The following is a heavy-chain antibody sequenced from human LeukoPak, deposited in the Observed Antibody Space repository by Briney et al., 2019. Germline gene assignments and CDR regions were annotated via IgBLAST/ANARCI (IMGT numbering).Heavy chain of an antibody. CDR3: ARYEQRPGVTASDP. J-gene: IGHJ5*02. CDR1: GFTFSSYS. Sequence: PGGSLRLSCAASGFTFSSYSMNWVRLAPGKGLEWVSSISSSSRYMYYADSVKGRFAISRDYARNTLYLQMNSLGVEDTAMYYCARYEQRPGVTASDPWSQGTLVTVSS. CDR2: ISSSSRYM. D-gene: IGHD2-21*02. V-gene: IGHV3-21*01.